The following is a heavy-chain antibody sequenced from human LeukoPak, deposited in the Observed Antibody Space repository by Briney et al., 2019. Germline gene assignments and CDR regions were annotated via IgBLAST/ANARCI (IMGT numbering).Heavy chain of an antibody. J-gene: IGHJ1*01. V-gene: IGHV4-39*07. D-gene: IGHD3-22*01. CDR3: VADSGYWRTEH. CDR1: GGSISTSGSY. Sequence: PSETLSLTCTVSGGSISTSGSYWGWVRQPPGKGLEWIGIIYYSGSTYYNPSLKSRVTISVDTSKNQFSLKLTSVTAADTAVYYCVADSGYWRTEHWGQGTLVTVSS. CDR2: IYYSGST.